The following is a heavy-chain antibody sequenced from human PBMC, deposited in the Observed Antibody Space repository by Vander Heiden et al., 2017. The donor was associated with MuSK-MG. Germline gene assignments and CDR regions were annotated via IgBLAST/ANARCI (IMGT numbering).Heavy chain of an antibody. J-gene: IGHJ4*02. CDR3: ARWYYYDSSGNYFDY. Sequence: QVQLQESGPGLVKPSQTLSPTCTVPAGSISSGGYYWSWIRQHPGKGLEWIGYIYYSGSTYYNPSLKSRVTISVDTSKNQFSLKLSSVTAADTAVYYCARWYYYDSSGNYFDYWGQGTLVTVSS. CDR2: IYYSGST. CDR1: AGSISSGGYY. D-gene: IGHD3-22*01. V-gene: IGHV4-31*03.